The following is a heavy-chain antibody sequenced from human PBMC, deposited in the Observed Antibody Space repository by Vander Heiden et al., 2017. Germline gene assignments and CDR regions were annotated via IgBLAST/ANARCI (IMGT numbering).Heavy chain of an antibody. Sequence: EVQLAESGGGLIQPGGSLRLPCAASGFIVSSYYMSWVRQAPGKGLEWVSVIYSGGSKYYVDSVKGRFTISRDNSKNTLYLQMNSLRAEDTAVYYCARDTRPGGLDYWGQGTLVTVSS. CDR2: IYSGGSK. CDR1: GFIVSSYY. V-gene: IGHV3-53*01. CDR3: ARDTRPGGLDY. J-gene: IGHJ4*02. D-gene: IGHD3-10*01.